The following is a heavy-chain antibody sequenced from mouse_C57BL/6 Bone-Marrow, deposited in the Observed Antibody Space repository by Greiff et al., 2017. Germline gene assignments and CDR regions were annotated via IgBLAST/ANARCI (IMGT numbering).Heavy chain of an antibody. Sequence: VQLQQSGAELARPGASVKLSCKASGYTFTSYGISWVKQRTGQGLEWIGEIYPRSGNTYYNEKFKGKATLTADKSSNTAYMERRSLTSEDSAVYFCAREMTTGYYAMDYWGQGTSVTVSS. D-gene: IGHD2-4*01. V-gene: IGHV1-81*01. CDR2: IYPRSGNT. J-gene: IGHJ4*01. CDR1: GYTFTSYG. CDR3: AREMTTGYYAMDY.